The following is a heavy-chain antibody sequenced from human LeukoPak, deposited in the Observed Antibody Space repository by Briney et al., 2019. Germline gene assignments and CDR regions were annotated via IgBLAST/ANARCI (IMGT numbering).Heavy chain of an antibody. Sequence: GGSLRLSCAASGLTFSTYWMSWVRQAPGKGLEWVANMKPDGSEKYYVDSVKGRFTISRDNAKNSVYLQMNSLRVEDTAVYYCATIEAVRFHYWGQGTLVTVSS. V-gene: IGHV3-7*01. CDR1: GLTFSTYW. J-gene: IGHJ4*02. D-gene: IGHD2/OR15-2a*01. CDR2: MKPDGSEK. CDR3: ATIEAVRFHY.